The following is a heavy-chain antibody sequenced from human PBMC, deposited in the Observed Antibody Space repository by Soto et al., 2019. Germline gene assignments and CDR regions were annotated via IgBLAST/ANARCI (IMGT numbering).Heavy chain of an antibody. Sequence: QVQLVESGGGVVQPGRSLRLSCAASGFTFSSYGMHWVRQAPGKGLEWVAVIWYDGSNKYYADSVKGRFNLSRDNSKNTLYLQMKSLRAEDTAVYYCARIGAYSSGYPYYYWGQGTLVTVSS. J-gene: IGHJ4*02. CDR2: IWYDGSNK. CDR1: GFTFSSYG. CDR3: ARIGAYSSGYPYYY. D-gene: IGHD3-22*01. V-gene: IGHV3-33*01.